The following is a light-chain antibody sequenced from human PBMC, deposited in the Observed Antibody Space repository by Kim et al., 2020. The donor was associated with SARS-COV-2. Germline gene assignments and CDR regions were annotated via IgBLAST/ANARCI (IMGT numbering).Light chain of an antibody. J-gene: IGKJ4*01. V-gene: IGKV3-11*01. Sequence: EIVLTQSPATMFLSPGERATLSCRASQSIISYLAWYQQKPGQAPRLLIYDAVKRATGILARFSGSGSGTDFTLTISSLEPEDVAVDYCHHRSNWALTFGGGTKVDIK. CDR2: DAV. CDR3: HHRSNWALT. CDR1: QSIISY.